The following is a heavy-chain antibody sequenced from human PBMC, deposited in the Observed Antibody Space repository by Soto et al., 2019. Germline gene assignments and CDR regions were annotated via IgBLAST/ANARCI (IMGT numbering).Heavy chain of an antibody. Sequence: GSLRLSCAASGFTFNNHGMHWVRQAPGKGLEWVALIWHDGSNKVYADSVKGRFTISRDNSKNTLNLQMNSLRVEDTAVYYCTRAAPKGELLDYWGQGTQVTVSS. D-gene: IGHD1-26*01. CDR2: IWHDGSNK. CDR1: GFTFNNHG. V-gene: IGHV3-33*01. J-gene: IGHJ4*02. CDR3: TRAAPKGELLDY.